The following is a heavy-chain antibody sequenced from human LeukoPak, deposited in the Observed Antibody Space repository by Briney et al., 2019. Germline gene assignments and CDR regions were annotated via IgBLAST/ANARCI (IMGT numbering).Heavy chain of an antibody. CDR1: GFTFSSYA. D-gene: IGHD1-26*01. Sequence: GGSLRLSCAASGFTFSSYAMSWVRQAPGKGLEWVSAISGSGGSTYYADSVKGRFTISRDNSKNTLYLQMNSLRAEDTAVYYRANKARRVGATPFDYWGQGTLVTVSS. CDR2: ISGSGGST. V-gene: IGHV3-23*01. CDR3: ANKARRVGATPFDY. J-gene: IGHJ4*02.